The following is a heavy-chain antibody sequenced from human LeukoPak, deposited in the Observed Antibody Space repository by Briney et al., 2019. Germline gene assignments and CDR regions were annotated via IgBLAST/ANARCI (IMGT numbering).Heavy chain of an antibody. D-gene: IGHD6-13*01. CDR3: ATVVPADYTSSWFDP. V-gene: IGHV1-24*01. CDR2: FDPEDGET. Sequence: GASVKVSCKVSGYTLTELSMHWERQAPGKGLEWMGGFDPEDGETIYAQKFQGRVTMTEDTSTDTAYMELSSLRSEDTAVYYCATVVPADYTSSWFDPWGQGTLVTVSS. J-gene: IGHJ5*02. CDR1: GYTLTELS.